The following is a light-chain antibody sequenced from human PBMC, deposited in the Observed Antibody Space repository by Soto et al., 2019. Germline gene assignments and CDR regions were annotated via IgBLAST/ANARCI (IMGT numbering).Light chain of an antibody. CDR3: SSYTSSNTLV. CDR1: SSDVGGYTY. Sequence: QSALTQPASVSGSPGQSITISCTGTSSDVGGYTYVSWYQQHPGKAPKLMIYDVTNRPSGVSNRFSGSKSGNAAPLTISGLQAEDEADYYCSSYTSSNTLVFGGGTKLTVL. CDR2: DVT. V-gene: IGLV2-14*03. J-gene: IGLJ3*02.